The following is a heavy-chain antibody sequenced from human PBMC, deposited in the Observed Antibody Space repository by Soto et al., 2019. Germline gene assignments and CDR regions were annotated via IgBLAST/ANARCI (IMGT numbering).Heavy chain of an antibody. J-gene: IGHJ6*02. D-gene: IGHD2-2*01. CDR3: ARDSRFWEA. V-gene: IGHV3-21*01. CDR2: ITGSSSYI. CDR1: GFTFSSYN. Sequence: EVQLVESGGGLVKPGGSLRLSCAASGFTFSSYNMNWVRQAPGKGLEWVSSITGSSSYIYYADSVKGRFTISRDNAKNSLYLQMNSLRAEDTAVYYCARDSRFWEAWGQGTTVTVSS.